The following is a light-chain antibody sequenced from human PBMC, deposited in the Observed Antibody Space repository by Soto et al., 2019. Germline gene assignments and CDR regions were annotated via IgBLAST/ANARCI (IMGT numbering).Light chain of an antibody. CDR3: HQYNNWPQT. J-gene: IGKJ4*01. Sequence: IVLTQSPAALSVSPGERVSLSCRASQSVSDDLAWYQQKPGKAPRLVIHGASTRATDFPARFSGSGSGTEFTLTTSSLQSEDFGVYFCHQYNNWPQTFGGGTKVEIK. CDR1: QSVSDD. V-gene: IGKV3-15*01. CDR2: GAS.